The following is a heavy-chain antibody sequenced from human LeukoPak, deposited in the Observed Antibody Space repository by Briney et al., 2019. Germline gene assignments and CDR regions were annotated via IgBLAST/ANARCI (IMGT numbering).Heavy chain of an antibody. Sequence: SETLSLTCTVSGGSVSSGTYYWSWIRQPPGKGLEWIGYIYYTGSTNYNPSLKSRLTISVDTSKNQFSLKLSSVTAADTAVYYCARRGGSGRSFDYWGQGTLVTVSS. CDR1: GGSVSSGTYY. J-gene: IGHJ4*02. CDR2: IYYTGST. V-gene: IGHV4-61*01. D-gene: IGHD3-10*01. CDR3: ARRGGSGRSFDY.